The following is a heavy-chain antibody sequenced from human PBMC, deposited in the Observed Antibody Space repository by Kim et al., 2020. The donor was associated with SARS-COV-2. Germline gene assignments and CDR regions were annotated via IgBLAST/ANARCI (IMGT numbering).Heavy chain of an antibody. J-gene: IGHJ6*01. Sequence: GGSLRLSCAVSGFTLNSYTMHWVRQAPGKGLEWVAVMSYDGGKKYYAESVKGRFTISRDSSQSTLYLQMNNLGPEDTAVYYCARGQQVRGVIILYYYGMVVWGQEPAVTVS. CDR1: GFTLNSYT. D-gene: IGHD3-10*01. CDR2: MSYDGGKK. CDR3: ARGQQVRGVIILYYYGMVV. V-gene: IGHV3-30-3*01.